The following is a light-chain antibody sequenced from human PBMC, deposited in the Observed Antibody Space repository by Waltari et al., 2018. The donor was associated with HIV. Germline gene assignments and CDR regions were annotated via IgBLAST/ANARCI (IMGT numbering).Light chain of an antibody. CDR1: SSDIWSKP. CDR3: AAWDDGLIGYV. CDR2: NTN. Sequence: QSVLTHPPSASGTPRPRVTISFSGISSDIWSKPVHWYQQLPGTAPKLLIYNTNQRPAGVPDRFSGSQSGTSASLAISGLQSEDEADYYCAAWDDGLIGYVLGTGTKVTVL. J-gene: IGLJ1*01. V-gene: IGLV1-44*01.